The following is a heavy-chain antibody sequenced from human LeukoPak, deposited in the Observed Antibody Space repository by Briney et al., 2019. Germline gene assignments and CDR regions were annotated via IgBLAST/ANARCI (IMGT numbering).Heavy chain of an antibody. CDR2: IKQDGSEK. CDR1: GFTFSTYW. J-gene: IGHJ4*02. CDR3: AREGDRLLWPAAY. V-gene: IGHV3-7*04. Sequence: GGSLRLSCAVSGFTFSTYWMSWVRQAPGKGLEWVANIKQDGSEKYSVDSVKGQFTISRDNAKNSLYLQMNSLRAEDTAVYYCAREGDRLLWPAAYWGQGTLVTVSS. D-gene: IGHD3-10*01.